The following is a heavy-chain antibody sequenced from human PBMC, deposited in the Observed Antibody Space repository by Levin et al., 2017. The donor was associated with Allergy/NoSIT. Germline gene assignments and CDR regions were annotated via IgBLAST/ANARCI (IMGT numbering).Heavy chain of an antibody. CDR3: ARDRTIVTTKDVYYYGMDV. Sequence: ASETLSLTCAVSGGSISSYYWSWIRQPPGKGLEWIGCINDSGSTKYNPSLKSRVTISVDTSKNQFSLKLGSVTAADTAVYYCARDRTIVTTKDVYYYGMDVWGQGTTVTVSS. CDR1: GGSISSYY. D-gene: IGHD5-12*01. J-gene: IGHJ6*02. CDR2: INDSGST. V-gene: IGHV4-59*01.